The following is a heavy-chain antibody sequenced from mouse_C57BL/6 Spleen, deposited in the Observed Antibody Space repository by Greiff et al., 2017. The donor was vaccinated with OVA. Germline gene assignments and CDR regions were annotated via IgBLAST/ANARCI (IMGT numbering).Heavy chain of an antibody. Sequence: QVQLQQSGAELVRPGSSVKLSCKASGYTFTSYWMHWVKQRPIQGLEWIGNIDPSDSETHYNQKFKDKATLTVDKSSSTAYMQLSSLTSEDSAVYYCASFSNYFAWFAYWGQGTLVTVSA. J-gene: IGHJ3*01. D-gene: IGHD2-5*01. V-gene: IGHV1-52*01. CDR1: GYTFTSYW. CDR2: IDPSDSET. CDR3: ASFSNYFAWFAY.